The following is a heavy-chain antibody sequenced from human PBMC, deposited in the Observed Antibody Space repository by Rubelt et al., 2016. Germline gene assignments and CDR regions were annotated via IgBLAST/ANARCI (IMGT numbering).Heavy chain of an antibody. CDR1: GFTFTTYW. D-gene: IGHD4-17*01. J-gene: IGHJ4*02. Sequence: GSLRLSCAASGFTFTTYWMSWVRQAPGKGLEWVSVIYSGGSTYYADSVKGRFIISGDNTKDSLFLEMNSLRAEDTAVYYCATGLREAFDLWGQGTLVTVSS. V-gene: IGHV3-66*01. CDR3: ATGLREAFDL. CDR2: IYSGGST.